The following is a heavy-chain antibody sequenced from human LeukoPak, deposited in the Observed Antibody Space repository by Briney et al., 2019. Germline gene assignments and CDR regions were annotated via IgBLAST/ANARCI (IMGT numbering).Heavy chain of an antibody. Sequence: GGSLRLSCAASGFTFSSYWMHWVRQAPGKGLVWVSRINTDGSSTSYADSVKGRFTISRDNAKNTLYLQMNSLRAEDTAVYYCARGRNGYNDEWAYYFDYWGQGTLVTVSS. CDR1: GFTFSSYW. D-gene: IGHD5-24*01. V-gene: IGHV3-74*01. CDR2: INTDGSST. J-gene: IGHJ4*02. CDR3: ARGRNGYNDEWAYYFDY.